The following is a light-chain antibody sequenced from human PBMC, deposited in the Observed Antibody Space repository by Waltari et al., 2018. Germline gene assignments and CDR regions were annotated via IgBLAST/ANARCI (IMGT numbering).Light chain of an antibody. CDR2: DTF. V-gene: IGKV3-11*01. Sequence: EIALTQYPATLSLSAGDRATLSCRASQSVTSFLAWYQQKPGQAPRLLIYDTFNRAPGIPASFSASGSGTDFSLTISSLEPEDSAVYYCQQRTNWPLTFGPGTTVHIK. J-gene: IGKJ3*01. CDR1: QSVTSF. CDR3: QQRTNWPLT.